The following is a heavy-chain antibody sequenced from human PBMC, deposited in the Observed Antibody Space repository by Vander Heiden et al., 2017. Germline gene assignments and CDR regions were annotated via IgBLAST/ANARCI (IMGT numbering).Heavy chain of an antibody. J-gene: IGHJ4*02. CDR3: AKVEVAVAGTPYFDY. Sequence: QLQQVQSGAEVKKPGSSTGASCQAPGGTFTNYEVTWVRRAPGQGLEWLGGIIPMFGTTNYAQKFHDRGTITADESTNTAYMEMSGLTSEDTAVYYCAKVEVAVAGTPYFDYFGQGTLVTVSS. CDR2: IIPMFGTT. D-gene: IGHD6-19*01. V-gene: IGHV1-69*01. CDR1: GGTFTNYE.